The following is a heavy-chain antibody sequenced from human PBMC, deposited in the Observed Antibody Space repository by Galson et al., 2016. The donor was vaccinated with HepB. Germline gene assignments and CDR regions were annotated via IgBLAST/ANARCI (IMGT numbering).Heavy chain of an antibody. J-gene: IGHJ5*02. V-gene: IGHV4-59*01. D-gene: IGHD5-18*01. Sequence: TLSLTCTVSGGSMSTYYWSWIRQPPGKGLEWIGYIYYSGSTNYSPSLKSRVTISVDTSKNQFSLKLSSVTAADTAVYYCARDLTMVTTGWFDPWGQGTLVTISS. CDR3: ARDLTMVTTGWFDP. CDR2: IYYSGST. CDR1: GGSMSTYY.